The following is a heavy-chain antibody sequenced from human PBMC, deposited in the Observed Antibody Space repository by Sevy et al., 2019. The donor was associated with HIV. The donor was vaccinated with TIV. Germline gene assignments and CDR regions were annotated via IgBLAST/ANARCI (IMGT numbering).Heavy chain of an antibody. Sequence: ASVKVSCKASGGTFSSYAISWVRQAPGQGLEWMGGIIPIFGTANYAQKFQGRVTITADESTSTAYMEQSSLRSEDTAVYYCARNPGIAAAGSHVAEYFQHWGQGTLVTVSS. CDR2: IIPIFGTA. V-gene: IGHV1-69*13. CDR3: ARNPGIAAAGSHVAEYFQH. CDR1: GGTFSSYA. J-gene: IGHJ1*01. D-gene: IGHD6-13*01.